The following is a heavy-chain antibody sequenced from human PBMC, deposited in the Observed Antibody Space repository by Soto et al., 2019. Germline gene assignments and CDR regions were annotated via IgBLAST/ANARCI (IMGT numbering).Heavy chain of an antibody. V-gene: IGHV4-4*02. CDR3: ARDLGRNWFDP. D-gene: IGHD7-27*01. CDR1: GGSISSSNW. J-gene: IGHJ5*02. Sequence: QVQLQESGPGLVKPSGTLSLTCAVSGGSISSSNWWSWVRQPPGKGLEWIGEIYHSGSTNYNPSLKSXXTXSXXKSKNQFSLKLSSVTAADTAVYYCARDLGRNWFDPWGQGTLVTVSS. CDR2: IYHSGST.